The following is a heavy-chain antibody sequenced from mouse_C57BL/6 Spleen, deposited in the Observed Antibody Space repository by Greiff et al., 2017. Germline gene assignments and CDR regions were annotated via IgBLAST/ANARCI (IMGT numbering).Heavy chain of an antibody. J-gene: IGHJ1*03. D-gene: IGHD1-1*01. CDR3: ARKGYDSSHFPYIDV. Sequence: VQLQQPGAELVMPGASVKLSCKASGYTFTSYWMHWVKQRPGQGLEWIGGIDPSDSYTNYNQKFKGKSTLTVDKSSSTAYVQLSSLTSEDSEVYYCARKGYDSSHFPYIDVWGTGTTVTVSS. CDR1: GYTFTSYW. CDR2: IDPSDSYT. V-gene: IGHV1-69*01.